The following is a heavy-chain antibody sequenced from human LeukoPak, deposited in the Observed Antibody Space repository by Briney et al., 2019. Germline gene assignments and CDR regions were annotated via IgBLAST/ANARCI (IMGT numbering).Heavy chain of an antibody. CDR1: GGTFSSYA. CDR2: IIPIFGTA. CDR3: AKDFRSSTSCWDY. J-gene: IGHJ4*02. V-gene: IGHV1-69*01. Sequence: SVKVSCKASGGTFSSYAISWVRQAPGQGLEWMGGIIPIFGTANYAQKFQGRVTITADESTSTAYMELSSLRSEDTAVYYCAKDFRSSTSCWDYWGQGTLVTVSS. D-gene: IGHD2-2*01.